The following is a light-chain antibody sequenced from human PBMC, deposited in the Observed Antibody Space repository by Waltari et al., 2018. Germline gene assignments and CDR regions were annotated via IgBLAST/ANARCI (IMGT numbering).Light chain of an antibody. Sequence: EIVMTQSPATLSVSPGERATLSCRASPSVSSNLAWYQQKPGQAPRLLIYGASTRATGFPARFSGSGSGTEFTLTISSLQSEDFAVYYCQQYHNWWTFGQGTKVEIK. V-gene: IGKV3-15*01. CDR1: PSVSSN. J-gene: IGKJ1*01. CDR3: QQYHNWWT. CDR2: GAS.